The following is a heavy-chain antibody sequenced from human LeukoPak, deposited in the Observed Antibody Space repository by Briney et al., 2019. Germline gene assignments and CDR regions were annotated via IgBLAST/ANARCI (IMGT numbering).Heavy chain of an antibody. CDR3: AREQHLVRSIDY. CDR1: GDSITSYS. V-gene: IGHV4-59*01. Sequence: SETLSLTCTVSGDSITSYSWSWIRQPPGKALQWIGFSHYSGNSNYNPPLKSRVTMSVDMSRNQVSLRLSSVTAADTAVYYCAREQHLVRSIDYWGQGTLVTVSS. CDR2: SHYSGNS. D-gene: IGHD6-13*01. J-gene: IGHJ4*02.